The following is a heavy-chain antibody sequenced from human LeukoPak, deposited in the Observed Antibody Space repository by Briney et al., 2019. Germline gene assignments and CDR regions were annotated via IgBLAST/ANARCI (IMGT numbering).Heavy chain of an antibody. CDR2: IYSGGST. D-gene: IGHD1-26*01. CDR3: ARAQVGAPTDF. CDR1: GFTVSSNY. Sequence: GGSLRLSCAASGFTVSSNYMSWVRQAPGKGLEWVSVIYSGGSTYYADSVRGRFTISRDNAKDTLYLHMNSLRPEDTAVYYCARAQVGAPTDFWGQGTLVTVSS. V-gene: IGHV3-66*01. J-gene: IGHJ4*02.